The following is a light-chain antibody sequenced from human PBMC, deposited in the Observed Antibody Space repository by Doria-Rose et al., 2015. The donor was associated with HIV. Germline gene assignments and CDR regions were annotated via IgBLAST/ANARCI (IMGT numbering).Light chain of an antibody. Sequence: LACRASQSINTNLAWYQQKPGQAPRLLIYGASTRATGIPARFSGSGSGTEFTLTISSLQSEDFAIYYCQQFDNWPPGVTFGQGTRLDIK. CDR1: QSINTN. CDR2: GAS. V-gene: IGKV3-15*01. J-gene: IGKJ5*01. CDR3: QQFDNWPPGVT.